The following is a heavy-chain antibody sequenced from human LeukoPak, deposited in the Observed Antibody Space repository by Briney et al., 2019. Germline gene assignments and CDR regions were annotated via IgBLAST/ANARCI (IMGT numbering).Heavy chain of an antibody. CDR1: GFTFSSFW. CDR2: IKADGSEE. V-gene: IGHV3-7*03. CDR3: ASPMVRGVIITDY. J-gene: IGHJ4*02. D-gene: IGHD3-10*01. Sequence: GGSLRLSCAASGFTFSSFWMTWVRQTPGKGLEWVANIKADGSEEYYLDSVKGRFTISRDNAKSSLYLQMNNLRAEDTAVYYCASPMVRGVIITDYWGQGTLVTVSS.